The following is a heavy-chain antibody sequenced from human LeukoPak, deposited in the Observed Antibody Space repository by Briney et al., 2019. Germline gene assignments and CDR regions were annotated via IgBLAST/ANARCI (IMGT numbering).Heavy chain of an antibody. D-gene: IGHD5-24*01. CDR2: ISAYNGNT. Sequence: ASVKVSCKASGYTFTSYGISWVRQAPGQGLEGMGWISAYNGNTNYAQKLQGRVTMTTDTSTSTAYMELRSLRSDDTAVYYCARGPRTLQTYYFDYWGQGTLVTVSS. CDR3: ARGPRTLQTYYFDY. V-gene: IGHV1-18*01. CDR1: GYTFTSYG. J-gene: IGHJ4*02.